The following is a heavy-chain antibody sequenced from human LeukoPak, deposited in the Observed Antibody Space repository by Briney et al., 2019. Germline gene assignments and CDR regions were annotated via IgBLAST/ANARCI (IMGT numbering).Heavy chain of an antibody. CDR1: GFTFSSYG. Sequence: GGSLRLSCAASGFTFSSYGMHWVRQAPGKGLEGVAFIRYDGSNKYYADSVKGGFTISRENSKNTLYLQMNSLREEDTAVYYCAKDLPGYGSGSYFDYWGQGTLVTVSS. CDR2: IRYDGSNK. D-gene: IGHD3-10*01. J-gene: IGHJ4*02. CDR3: AKDLPGYGSGSYFDY. V-gene: IGHV3-30*02.